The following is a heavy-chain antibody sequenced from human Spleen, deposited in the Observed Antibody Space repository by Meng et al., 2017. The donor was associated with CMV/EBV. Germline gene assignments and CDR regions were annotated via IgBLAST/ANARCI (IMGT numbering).Heavy chain of an antibody. Sequence: FVSGYYWSWIWQPPAKALECIGEINHSESTNYNPSLTRRVTISVDTSKNQFSLKLSSVTAADTAVYYCARGPLGYCSSTSCYTVFDYWGQGTLVTVSS. J-gene: IGHJ4*02. CDR2: INHSEST. CDR3: ARGPLGYCSSTSCYTVFDY. V-gene: IGHV4-34*01. D-gene: IGHD2-2*02. CDR1: FVSGYY.